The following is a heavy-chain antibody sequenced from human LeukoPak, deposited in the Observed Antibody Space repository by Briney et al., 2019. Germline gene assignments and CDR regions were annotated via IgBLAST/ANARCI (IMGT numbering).Heavy chain of an antibody. CDR1: GFTFSSYS. D-gene: IGHD2-15*01. CDR2: ISSSSSYI. CDR3: ARERPSIVVVVAATLDY. J-gene: IGHJ4*02. V-gene: IGHV3-21*01. Sequence: PGGSLRLSCAASGFTFSSYSMNWVRQAPGKGLEWVSSISSSSSYIYYADSVKGRFTISRDNAKNSLYLQMNSLRAEDTAVYYCARERPSIVVVVAATLDYWGQGTLVTVCS.